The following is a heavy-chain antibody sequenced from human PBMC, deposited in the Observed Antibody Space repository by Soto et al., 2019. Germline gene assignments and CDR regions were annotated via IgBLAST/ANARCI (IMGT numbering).Heavy chain of an antibody. CDR2: IYYSGRT. D-gene: IGHD2-15*01. V-gene: IGHV4-39*02. CDR1: RGSISSSSNY. J-gene: IGHJ4*02. CDR3: VFPFCSGDKCYFHY. Sequence: SETLSLTCTVSRGSISSSSNYWGWIRQPPGKGLEWIGTIYYSGRTYYNPPLKSRVTMSVDTSKNHFSLKLSSVTAADTAFYYCVFPFCSGDKCYFHYWGQGTLVTVSS.